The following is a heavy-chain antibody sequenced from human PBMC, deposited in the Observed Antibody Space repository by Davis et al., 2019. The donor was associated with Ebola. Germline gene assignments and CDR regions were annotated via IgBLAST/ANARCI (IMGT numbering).Heavy chain of an antibody. CDR2: IKEDGSEK. D-gene: IGHD2-15*01. J-gene: IGHJ6*02. CDR3: ARERVTCGGGSCYYSGLDV. V-gene: IGHV3-7*03. CDR1: GFTFRTYW. Sequence: GESLKISCAASGFTFRTYWMSWVRQASGKGLEWVANIKEDGSEKFYVDSLKGRFAISRDNAKNSLFLQINSLGAEDTAVYYCARERVTCGGGSCYYSGLDVWGQGTTVTVSS.